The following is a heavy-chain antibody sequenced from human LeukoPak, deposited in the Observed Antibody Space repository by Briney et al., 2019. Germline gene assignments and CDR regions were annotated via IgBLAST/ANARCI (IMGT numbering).Heavy chain of an antibody. J-gene: IGHJ4*02. V-gene: IGHV3-53*01. CDR2: IYSDGTT. D-gene: IGHD3-9*01. Sequence: GGSLRLSCAASGFTVSTNYLTWVRQAPGKGLEWVSLIYSDGTTYYADSVKGRFTISRDNSKNTLYLQMNSLRAGDTAIYYCAKSQGDMGDYRGQGTLVTVS. CDR1: GFTVSTNY. CDR3: AKSQGDMGDY.